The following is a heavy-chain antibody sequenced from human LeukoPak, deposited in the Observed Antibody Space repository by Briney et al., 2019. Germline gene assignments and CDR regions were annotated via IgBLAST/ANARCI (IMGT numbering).Heavy chain of an antibody. CDR2: IYYSGST. D-gene: IGHD3-16*01. Sequence: SEALSLTCTVSGGSISSYYWSWIRQPPGKGLEWIGYIYYSGSTNYNPSLKSRVTISVDTSKNQFSLKLSSVTAADTAVYYCARVKDPGGYYYYYYMDVWGKGTTVTVSS. CDR3: ARVKDPGGYYYYYYMDV. J-gene: IGHJ6*03. CDR1: GGSISSYY. V-gene: IGHV4-59*01.